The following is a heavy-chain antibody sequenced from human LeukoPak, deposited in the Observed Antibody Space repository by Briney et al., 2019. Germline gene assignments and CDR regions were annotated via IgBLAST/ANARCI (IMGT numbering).Heavy chain of an antibody. Sequence: GGSLRLSCAASGFTFSTYAMSWVRQAPGQGLEWVSSISGDGGSTYYAESVKGRFTISRDNSKNTLYLQMNSLRAEDAAVYYCAKRPDCSTTNCFRFEYWGQGTLVTVSS. D-gene: IGHD2-2*01. V-gene: IGHV3-23*01. J-gene: IGHJ4*02. CDR3: AKRPDCSTTNCFRFEY. CDR2: ISGDGGST. CDR1: GFTFSTYA.